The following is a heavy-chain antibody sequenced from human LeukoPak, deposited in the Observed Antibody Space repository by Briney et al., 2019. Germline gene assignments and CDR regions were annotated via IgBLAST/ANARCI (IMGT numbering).Heavy chain of an antibody. Sequence: GGSLRLSCAASGFTFSSYEMNWVRQAPGKELEWVSYISSSGSTIYYADSVKGRFTISRDNAKNSLYLQMNSLRAGDTAVYYCAREGQYGSGIDYWGQGTLVTVSS. D-gene: IGHD3-10*01. CDR2: ISSSGSTI. V-gene: IGHV3-48*03. J-gene: IGHJ4*02. CDR1: GFTFSSYE. CDR3: AREGQYGSGIDY.